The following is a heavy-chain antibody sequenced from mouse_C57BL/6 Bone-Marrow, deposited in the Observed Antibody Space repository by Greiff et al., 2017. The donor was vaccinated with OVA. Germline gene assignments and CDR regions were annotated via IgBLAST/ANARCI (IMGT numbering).Heavy chain of an antibody. J-gene: IGHJ2*01. CDR1: GFTFSSYG. V-gene: IGHV5-6*02. D-gene: IGHD1-1*01. CDR3: ARHYCGSFDY. CDR2: ISSGGSYT. Sequence: DVKLVESGGDLVKPGGSLKLSCAASGFTFSSYGMSWVRQTPDKRLEWVATISSGGSYTYYPDRVKGRFTISRDNDKNNLYLQMSSLKSEDTAMYYCARHYCGSFDYWGQGTTLTVSS.